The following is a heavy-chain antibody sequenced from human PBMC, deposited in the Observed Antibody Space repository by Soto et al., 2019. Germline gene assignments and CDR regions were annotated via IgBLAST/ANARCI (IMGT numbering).Heavy chain of an antibody. CDR1: GYRFTAYY. D-gene: IGHD5-18*01. CDR2: MNLDTGGT. J-gene: IGHJ4*02. CDR3: ARDGNFALRGYSCAFDF. V-gene: IGHV1-2*06. Sequence: QVQLVQSGAEVKKPGASVRVSCEASGYRFTAYYIHWVRQAPGQGLEWMGRMNLDTGGTTYAQKFQGRITMTRDTSISTAYMEVSSVKSDDTAMYYCARDGNFALRGYSCAFDFWGQVTLITVSS.